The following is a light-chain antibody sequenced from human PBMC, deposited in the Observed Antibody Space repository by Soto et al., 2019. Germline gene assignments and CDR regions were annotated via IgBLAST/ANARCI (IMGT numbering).Light chain of an antibody. V-gene: IGLV1-44*01. Sequence: QSVLTQPPSVSGTPGQTVTISCSGSTSNLGSNGVNWYQQFPGSAPKLLIYANYQRPSGVPDRFSGSKSATSASLAINGLQSEDEADFYCASWDDSLDGMVFGGGTKRTVL. CDR3: ASWDDSLDGMV. CDR2: ANY. J-gene: IGLJ2*01. CDR1: TSNLGSNG.